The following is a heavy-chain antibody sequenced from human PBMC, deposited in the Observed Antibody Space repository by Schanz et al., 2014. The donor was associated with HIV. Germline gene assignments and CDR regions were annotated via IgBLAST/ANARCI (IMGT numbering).Heavy chain of an antibody. V-gene: IGHV3-30*18. Sequence: QVQLAESGGGVVRPGRSLRLSCVASGFNFNSYGMHWVRQAPGKGLGWGAVMSYDGTKKHYADSVNGRFTISRDNSKNTLYLQMTTLRIDDTAVYYCAKPEYDSRGNSQSHFDYWGQGTLVTVSS. D-gene: IGHD3-22*01. CDR2: MSYDGTKK. J-gene: IGHJ4*02. CDR3: AKPEYDSRGNSQSHFDY. CDR1: GFNFNSYG.